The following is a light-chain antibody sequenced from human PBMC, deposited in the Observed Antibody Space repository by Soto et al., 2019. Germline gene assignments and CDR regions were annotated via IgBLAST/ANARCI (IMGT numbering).Light chain of an antibody. CDR2: RNH. Sequence: QSALSPPPSASGTLGLGATISCSGNSSNIGSNYVYWYQQLPGTAPKLLIYRNHQRPSGVPDLFSGSKSGTSASLAISGLRSEDEADYYCAAWDDSLSGYVFGTGTKVTVL. CDR1: SSNIGSNY. V-gene: IGLV1-47*01. J-gene: IGLJ1*01. CDR3: AAWDDSLSGYV.